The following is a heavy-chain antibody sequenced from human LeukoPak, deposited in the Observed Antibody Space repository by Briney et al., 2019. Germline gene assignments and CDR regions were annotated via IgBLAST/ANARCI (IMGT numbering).Heavy chain of an antibody. CDR1: GGSISSSSYY. CDR3: ARGTYCGGDCSPGAFDI. V-gene: IGHV4-39*01. D-gene: IGHD2-21*02. CDR2: IYYSGST. J-gene: IGHJ3*02. Sequence: PSETLSLTCTVSGGSISSSSYYWGWIRQPPGKGLEWIGSIYYSGSTYYNPSLKSRVTISVDTSKNQFSLKLSSVTAADTAVYYCARGTYCGGDCSPGAFDIWGQGTMVTVSS.